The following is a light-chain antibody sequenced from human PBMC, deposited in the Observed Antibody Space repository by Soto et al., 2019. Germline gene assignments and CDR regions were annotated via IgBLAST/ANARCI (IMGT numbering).Light chain of an antibody. CDR1: SSDVGGYNY. CDR3: SSYRARSTTHYV. CDR2: DVS. Sequence: QSALTQPASLSGSPGQSITISCTGTSSDVGGYNYVSWYQQHPGKGPKLMIYDVSNRPSGVSNRFSGSKSGNTASLTISGLQAEDEADYYCSSYRARSTTHYVFGTGTKLTVL. J-gene: IGLJ1*01. V-gene: IGLV2-14*03.